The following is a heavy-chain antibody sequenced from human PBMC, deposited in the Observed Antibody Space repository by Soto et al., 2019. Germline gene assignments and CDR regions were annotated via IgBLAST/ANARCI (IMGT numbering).Heavy chain of an antibody. D-gene: IGHD6-13*01. CDR3: TKDKEHQLVRGWFDP. CDR1: GFNFTNYG. V-gene: IGHV3-30*18. J-gene: IGHJ5*02. Sequence: QVQLEESGGGVVQPGRSLRLCCAASGFNFTNYGMHWVRQAPGKGLEWVAVISYDGSKKYYADSVKGRFTISRDNSKNTLYLQMNSLRAEDTAVYYCTKDKEHQLVRGWFDPWGQGTLVTVSS. CDR2: ISYDGSKK.